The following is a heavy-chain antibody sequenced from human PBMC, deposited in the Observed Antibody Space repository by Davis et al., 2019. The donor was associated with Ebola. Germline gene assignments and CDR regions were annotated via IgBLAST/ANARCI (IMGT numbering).Heavy chain of an antibody. D-gene: IGHD4-11*01. CDR2: IKSKTDGGTT. V-gene: IGHV3-15*01. CDR1: GFTFSNAW. J-gene: IGHJ4*02. CDR3: TTLYSNYVY. Sequence: GESLKISCAASGFTFSNAWMSWVRQAPGKGLKWVGRIKSKTDGGTTDYAAPVKGRFTISRDDSKKTLYLQMNSLKTEDTAVYYCTTLYSNYVYWGQGTLVTVSS.